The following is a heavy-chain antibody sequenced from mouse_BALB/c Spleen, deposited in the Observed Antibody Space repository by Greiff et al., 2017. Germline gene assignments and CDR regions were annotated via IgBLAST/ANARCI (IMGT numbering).Heavy chain of an antibody. Sequence: DVKLQESGPSLVKPSQTLSLTCSVTGYSITSGYWNWIRKFPGNKLEYIGYISYSGSTYYNPSLKSRISITPDTSKNQYYLQLNSVTTEDTATYYCARYYGYDYWYFDVWGEGTTVTVSS. CDR1: GYSITSGY. D-gene: IGHD2-2*01. J-gene: IGHJ1*01. V-gene: IGHV3-8*02. CDR2: ISYSGST. CDR3: ARYYGYDYWYFDV.